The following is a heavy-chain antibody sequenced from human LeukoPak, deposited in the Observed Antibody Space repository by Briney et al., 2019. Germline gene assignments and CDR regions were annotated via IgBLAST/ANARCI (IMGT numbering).Heavy chain of an antibody. J-gene: IGHJ4*02. D-gene: IGHD3-3*01. CDR2: ISGSGGST. CDR3: ANTYYAFWSGYYSTDYFDY. Sequence: GGSLRLSCAASGFTFSSYAMSWVRQAPGKGLEWVSAISGSGGSTYYAGSVKGRFTISRDNSKNTLYLQMNSLRAEDTAVYYCANTYYAFWSGYYSTDYFDYWGQGTLVTVSS. V-gene: IGHV3-23*01. CDR1: GFTFSSYA.